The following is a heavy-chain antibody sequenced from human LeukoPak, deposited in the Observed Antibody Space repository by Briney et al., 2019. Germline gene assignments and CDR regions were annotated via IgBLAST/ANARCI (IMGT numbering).Heavy chain of an antibody. D-gene: IGHD1-26*01. CDR3: AKGGSYWYFDL. Sequence: SETLSLTCTVSGGSISSYYWSWIRQPPGKGLEWIGYIYYSGSTNYNPSLKSRVTISVDTSKNQFSLKLSSVTAADTAVHYCAKGGSYWYFDLWGRGTLVTVSS. CDR1: GGSISSYY. J-gene: IGHJ2*01. CDR2: IYYSGST. V-gene: IGHV4-59*01.